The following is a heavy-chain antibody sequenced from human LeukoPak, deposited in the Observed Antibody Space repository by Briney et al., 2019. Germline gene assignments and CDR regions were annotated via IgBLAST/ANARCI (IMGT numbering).Heavy chain of an antibody. Sequence: GSLRLSCAASGFTFSSYAMSWIRQPPGKGLEWIGYIYYSGSTNYNPSLTSRVTISVDTSKNQFSLKLSSVTAADTAVYYSTGDSSGYYYAGAFDIWGQGTMVTVSS. CDR1: GFTFSSYA. CDR3: TGDSSGYYYAGAFDI. CDR2: IYYSGST. V-gene: IGHV4-59*01. D-gene: IGHD3-22*01. J-gene: IGHJ3*02.